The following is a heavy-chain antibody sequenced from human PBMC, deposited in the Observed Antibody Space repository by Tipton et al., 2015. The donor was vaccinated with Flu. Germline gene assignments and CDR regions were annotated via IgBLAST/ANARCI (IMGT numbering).Heavy chain of an antibody. V-gene: IGHV4-38-2*01. J-gene: IGHJ5*02. CDR2: VSRSGDT. Sequence: WGWIRQFPGKGLEWIGSVSRSGDTNYNPSLRSRVTISIDRSRNQFSLKMKSVTAADMAVYYCARRDYSNYVSDPKSWFDPWGQGTLVAVSS. D-gene: IGHD4-11*01. CDR3: ARRDYSNYVSDPKSWFDP.